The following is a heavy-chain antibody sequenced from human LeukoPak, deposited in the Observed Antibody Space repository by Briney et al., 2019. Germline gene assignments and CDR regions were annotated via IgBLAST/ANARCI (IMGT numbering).Heavy chain of an antibody. CDR1: GFTFSSYS. V-gene: IGHV3-21*01. CDR3: ARDYEGYCSGGSCYPSDQYFQH. Sequence: GGSLRLSCAASGFTFSSYSMNWVRQAPGKGLEWVSSISSSSSYIYYADSVKGRFTISRDNAKNSLYLQMNSLRAEDTAVYYCARDYEGYCSGGSCYPSDQYFQHWGQGTLVTVSS. D-gene: IGHD2-15*01. J-gene: IGHJ1*01. CDR2: ISSSSSYI.